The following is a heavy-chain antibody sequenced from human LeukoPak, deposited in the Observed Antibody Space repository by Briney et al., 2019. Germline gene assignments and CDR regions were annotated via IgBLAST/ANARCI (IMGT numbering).Heavy chain of an antibody. D-gene: IGHD7-27*01. J-gene: IGHJ6*03. CDR1: GYTFTGYY. V-gene: IGHV1-2*02. Sequence: GASVKVSCKASGYTFTGYYMHWVRQAPGQGLEWMGWINPNSGGTNYAQKFQGRFTMTRDTSISTAYMELSRLRSDDTAVYYCAGDLTGGFYYMGGWGKGTTVTVSS. CDR3: AGDLTGGFYYMGG. CDR2: INPNSGGT.